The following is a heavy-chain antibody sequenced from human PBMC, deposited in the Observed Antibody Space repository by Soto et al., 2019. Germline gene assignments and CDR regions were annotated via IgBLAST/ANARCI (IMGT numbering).Heavy chain of an antibody. J-gene: IGHJ6*03. Sequence: SVKVSCKASGGTFSSYAISWVRQAPGQGLEWMGGIIPIFGTAGYAQKFQGRVTMTRDDSTSTAYMELSSLRSEDTAVYYCARRSEEYYDFWSGYFGGYYYYMDVWGKGTTVTVSS. V-gene: IGHV1-69*13. CDR3: ARRSEEYYDFWSGYFGGYYYYMDV. CDR1: GGTFSSYA. D-gene: IGHD3-3*01. CDR2: IIPIFGTA.